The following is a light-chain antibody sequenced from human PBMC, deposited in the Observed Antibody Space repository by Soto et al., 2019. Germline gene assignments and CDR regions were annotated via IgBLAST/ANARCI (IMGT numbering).Light chain of an antibody. CDR3: SPYTSTSTVV. CDR2: DVS. J-gene: IGLJ2*01. CDR1: SSDVGGYKY. V-gene: IGLV2-14*01. Sequence: QSALTQPASVSGSPGQSITISCTGTSSDVGGYKYVYWYQQHPGKGPKLMIYDVSNRPSGVSNRLSGSTSGNTAPLIISGLQADDEAAYYCSPYTSTSTVVFGGGTKVTVL.